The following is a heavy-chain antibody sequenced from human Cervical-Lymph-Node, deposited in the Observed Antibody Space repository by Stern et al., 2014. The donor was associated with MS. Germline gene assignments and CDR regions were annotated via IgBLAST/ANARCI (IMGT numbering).Heavy chain of an antibody. Sequence: QVQLLQPGAEVKKPGASVKVSCKASGYTFTSYYMHWVRQAPGQGLEWMGVINPSDGSTSYTQNFQGKITMARETSTSTVYMELSSLRSDDTAVYYCARRGSSSRNFDYWGQGTLVTVSS. V-gene: IGHV1-46*01. CDR1: GYTFTSYY. CDR3: ARRGSSSRNFDY. J-gene: IGHJ4*02. D-gene: IGHD6-6*01. CDR2: INPSDGST.